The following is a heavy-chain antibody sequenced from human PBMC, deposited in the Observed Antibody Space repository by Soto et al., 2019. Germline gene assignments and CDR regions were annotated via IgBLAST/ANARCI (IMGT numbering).Heavy chain of an antibody. CDR1: GYIFSNYW. V-gene: IGHV5-51*01. D-gene: IGHD6-13*01. CDR2: IYPGDSDT. Sequence: GESLKISCEGSGYIFSNYWIGWVRQMPGKGLEWMGIIYPGDSDTRYSPSFQGQVTISADKSISTAYLQWSSLKASDTAIYYCARTAAAGKYYYGVDVWGQGTTVTVSS. CDR3: ARTAAAGKYYYGVDV. J-gene: IGHJ6*02.